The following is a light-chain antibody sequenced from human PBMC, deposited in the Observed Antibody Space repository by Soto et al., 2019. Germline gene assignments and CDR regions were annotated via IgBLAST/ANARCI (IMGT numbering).Light chain of an antibody. Sequence: DIQMTQSPSTLSASVGDSVTITCRASQSISGRLAWYQQRPGKAPKLLIYKSSSLESGVPSRFSGSGSGTEFTLTISSLQPDDFATYYCQQYNSYPPTFGQGTKVDIK. CDR2: KSS. CDR1: QSISGR. V-gene: IGKV1-5*03. J-gene: IGKJ1*01. CDR3: QQYNSYPPT.